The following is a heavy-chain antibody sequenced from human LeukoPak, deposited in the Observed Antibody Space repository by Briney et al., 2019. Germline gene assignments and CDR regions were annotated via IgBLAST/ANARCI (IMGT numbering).Heavy chain of an antibody. J-gene: IGHJ4*02. Sequence: GGSLRLSCAASGFSVSSDYMTWVRQAAGKVLEWVSVIYSGGSTYYADSVKGRFTISRDNSKNTLYRQMNNVRVEDTAVYFCARYHTALNYWGQGTLVTASS. CDR3: ARYHTALNY. CDR2: IYSGGST. CDR1: GFSVSSDY. D-gene: IGHD5-18*01. V-gene: IGHV3-53*01.